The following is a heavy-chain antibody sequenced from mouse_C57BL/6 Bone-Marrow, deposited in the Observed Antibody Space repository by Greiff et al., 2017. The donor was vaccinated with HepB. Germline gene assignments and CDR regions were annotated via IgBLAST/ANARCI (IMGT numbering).Heavy chain of an antibody. CDR3: ARLGGAMDY. J-gene: IGHJ4*01. V-gene: IGHV7-3*01. Sequence: DVKLVESGGGLVQPGGSLSLSCAASGFTFTDYYMSWVRQPPGKALEWLGFIRNKANGYTTEYSASVKGRFTISRDNSQSILYLQMNALRAEDSATYYCARLGGAMDYWGQGTSVTVSS. D-gene: IGHD4-1*01. CDR1: GFTFTDYY. CDR2: IRNKANGYTT.